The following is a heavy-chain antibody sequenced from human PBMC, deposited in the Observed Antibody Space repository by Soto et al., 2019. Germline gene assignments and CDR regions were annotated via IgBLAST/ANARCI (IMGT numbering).Heavy chain of an antibody. CDR2: IYHSGST. Sequence: PSETLSLTCAVSGGSISSGCYSWSWIRQSPGKGLEWIGYIYHSGSTYYNPSLKSRVTISVDRSKNQFSLKLSSVTAADTAVYYCARVPGPWGQGTLVTVSS. D-gene: IGHD7-27*01. J-gene: IGHJ5*02. CDR3: ARVPGP. V-gene: IGHV4-30-2*06. CDR1: GGSISSGCYS.